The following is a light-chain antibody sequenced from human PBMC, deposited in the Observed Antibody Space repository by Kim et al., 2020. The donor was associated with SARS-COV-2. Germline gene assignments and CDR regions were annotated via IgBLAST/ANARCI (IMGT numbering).Light chain of an antibody. V-gene: IGKV1-27*01. Sequence: STSVGDRVTITCRASQGISNYLAWYQQKPGKVPHLLIYAASTLHSGVPSRFSGSGSGTDFTLTISSLQPEDVATYYCQKYNSAPHTFGGGTKLEIK. CDR3: QKYNSAPHT. J-gene: IGKJ4*01. CDR1: QGISNY. CDR2: AAS.